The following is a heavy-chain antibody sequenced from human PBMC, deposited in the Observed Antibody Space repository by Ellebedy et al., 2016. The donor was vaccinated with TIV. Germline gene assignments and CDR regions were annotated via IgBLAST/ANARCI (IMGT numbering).Heavy chain of an antibody. CDR3: ARAQVPAAIDPDDSFPYYGMDV. V-gene: IGHV1-69*13. CDR2: IIPIFGTA. D-gene: IGHD2-2*02. Sequence: SVKVSCXASGGTFSSYAISWVRQAPGQGLEWMGGIIPIFGTANYAQKFQGRVTITADESTSTAYMELRSLRSEDTAVYYCARAQVPAAIDPDDSFPYYGMDVWGQGTTVTVSS. J-gene: IGHJ6*02. CDR1: GGTFSSYA.